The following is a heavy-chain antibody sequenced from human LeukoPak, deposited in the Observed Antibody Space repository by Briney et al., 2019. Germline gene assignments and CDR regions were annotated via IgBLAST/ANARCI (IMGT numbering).Heavy chain of an antibody. Sequence: SETLSLTCTVSGGSVSSSYWSWIRQVPGKGLEWIAYIYYNDSTNYNPSFQSRVTISKDTSKNQVSLKLRSVTAADTAVYFCARQDYDEYFQNWGQGTLVTVSS. J-gene: IGHJ1*01. CDR2: IYYNDST. D-gene: IGHD4-17*01. V-gene: IGHV4-59*02. CDR3: ARQDYDEYFQN. CDR1: GGSVSSSY.